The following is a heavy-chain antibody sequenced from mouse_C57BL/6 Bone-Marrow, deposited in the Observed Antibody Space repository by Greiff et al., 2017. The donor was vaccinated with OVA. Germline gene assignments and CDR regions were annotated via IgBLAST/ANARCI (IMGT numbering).Heavy chain of an antibody. CDR2: IHPNSGST. CDR1: GYTFTSYW. J-gene: IGHJ2*01. CDR3: ARWRLGGY. Sequence: QVHVKQPGAELVKPGASVKLSCKASGYTFTSYWMHWVKQRPGQGLEWIGMIHPNSGSTNYNEKFKSKATLTVDKSSSTAYMQLSSLTSEDSAVYYCARWRLGGYWGQGTTLTVSS. V-gene: IGHV1-64*01. D-gene: IGHD2-4*01.